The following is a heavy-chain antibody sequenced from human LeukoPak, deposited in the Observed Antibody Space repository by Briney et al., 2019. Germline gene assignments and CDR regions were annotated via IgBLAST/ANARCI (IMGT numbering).Heavy chain of an antibody. V-gene: IGHV1-69*05. CDR2: IIPIFGTA. D-gene: IGHD3-10*01. CDR1: GGTFSSYA. J-gene: IGHJ5*02. Sequence: GASVKVSCKAPGGTFSSYAISWVRQAPGQGLEWMGGIIPIFGTANYAQKFQGRVTITTDESTSTAYMELSSLRSEDTAVYYCARDPVITMVRGVMGDPDNWFDPWGQGTLVTVSS. CDR3: ARDPVITMVRGVMGDPDNWFDP.